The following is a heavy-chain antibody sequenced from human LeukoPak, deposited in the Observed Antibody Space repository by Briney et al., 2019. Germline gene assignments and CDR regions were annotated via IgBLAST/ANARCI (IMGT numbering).Heavy chain of an antibody. V-gene: IGHV3-21*01. CDR1: GFTFSSYS. CDR2: ISSSSSYI. Sequence: GGSLRLSCAASGFTFSSYSMNWVRQAPGKGLEWVSSISSSSSYIYYADSVKGRFTISRDNAKNSLYLQMNSLRAEDTAVYYCARAKAAAGHGGFDYLGQGTLVTVSS. CDR3: ARAKAAAGHGGFDY. D-gene: IGHD6-13*01. J-gene: IGHJ4*02.